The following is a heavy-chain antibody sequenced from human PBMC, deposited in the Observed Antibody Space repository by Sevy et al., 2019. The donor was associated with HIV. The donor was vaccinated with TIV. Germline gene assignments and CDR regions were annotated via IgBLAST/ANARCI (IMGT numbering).Heavy chain of an antibody. CDR3: AKSGIAAAGTPDYYYYGMEV. CDR2: ISWDGGST. CDR1: GFTFDDYT. J-gene: IGHJ6*02. D-gene: IGHD6-13*01. V-gene: IGHV3-43*01. Sequence: GGSLRLSCAASGFTFDDYTMHWVRQAPGKGLEWVSLISWDGGSTYYADSVKGRFTISRDNSKNSLYLQMNSLRTEDTALYYCAKSGIAAAGTPDYYYYGMEVWGQGTTVNVSS.